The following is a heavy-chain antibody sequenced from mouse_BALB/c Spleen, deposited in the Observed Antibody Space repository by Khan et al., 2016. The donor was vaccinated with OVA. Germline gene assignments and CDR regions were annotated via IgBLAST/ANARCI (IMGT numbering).Heavy chain of an antibody. CDR1: GYTFTSYT. V-gene: IGHV1-4*01. J-gene: IGHJ4*01. CDR3: ARRTSLYIVDY. Sequence: QVQLQQSGAELARPGASVKMSCKASGYTFTSYTIHWVKQRPGQGLEWIGYITPRSSFTNYNQKFNDKATLTADKSSSTAYMQLSSLTSEDSAVYYSARRTSLYIVDYWGQETSVTVSS. CDR2: ITPRSSFT. D-gene: IGHD1-1*01.